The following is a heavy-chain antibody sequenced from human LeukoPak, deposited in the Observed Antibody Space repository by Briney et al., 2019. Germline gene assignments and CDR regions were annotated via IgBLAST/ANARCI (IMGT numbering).Heavy chain of an antibody. CDR2: IKQDGSEK. J-gene: IGHJ3*02. CDR3: AREGAFDI. CDR1: GFTLSSYW. V-gene: IGHV3-7*01. Sequence: GGSLRLSCAASGFTLSSYWMSWVRQAPGKGLEWVANIKQDGSEKYYVDSVKGRFTISRDNAKNSLYLQMNSLRAEDTAVYYCAREGAFDIWGQGTMVTVSS.